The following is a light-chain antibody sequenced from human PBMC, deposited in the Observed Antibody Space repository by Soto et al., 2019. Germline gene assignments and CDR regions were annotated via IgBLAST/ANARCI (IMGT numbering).Light chain of an antibody. CDR2: TNN. J-gene: IGLJ3*02. Sequence: QSVLTQPPSASGSPGQRVTSSCSGRNSDIGSNYVYWYQQVPGTAPKLLIYTNNQRPSGVPDRFSGPKSATSASLAIGGLRSEDEADYYCAAWDDSLSGWVFGGGTQLTVL. CDR3: AAWDDSLSGWV. V-gene: IGLV1-47*01. CDR1: NSDIGSNY.